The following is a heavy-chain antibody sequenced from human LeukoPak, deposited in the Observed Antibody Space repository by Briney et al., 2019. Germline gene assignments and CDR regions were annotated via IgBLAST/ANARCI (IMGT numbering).Heavy chain of an antibody. J-gene: IGHJ1*01. Sequence: SETLSLTCTVSGGSISSYYWSWIRQPPGKGLEWIGYIYYSGSTNYNPSLKSRVTISVDTSKNQFSLKLSSVTAADTAVYYCARDNGGSSLSLFQHWGQGTLVTVSS. CDR1: GGSISSYY. CDR3: ARDNGGSSLSLFQH. D-gene: IGHD4-23*01. V-gene: IGHV4-59*01. CDR2: IYYSGST.